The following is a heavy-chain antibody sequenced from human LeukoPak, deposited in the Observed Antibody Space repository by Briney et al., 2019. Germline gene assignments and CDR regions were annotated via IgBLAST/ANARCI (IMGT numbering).Heavy chain of an antibody. J-gene: IGHJ4*02. V-gene: IGHV3-23*01. D-gene: IGHD3-22*01. CDR1: GFTFSSYA. CDR3: AKDSSGYDSSGYWMGSFDY. Sequence: GGSLRLSCAASGFTFSSYAMSWIRQAPGKGLEWVSAISGSGGSTYYADSVKGRFTISRDNSKNTLYLQMNSLRAEDTAVYYCAKDSSGYDSSGYWMGSFDYWGQGTLVTVSS. CDR2: ISGSGGST.